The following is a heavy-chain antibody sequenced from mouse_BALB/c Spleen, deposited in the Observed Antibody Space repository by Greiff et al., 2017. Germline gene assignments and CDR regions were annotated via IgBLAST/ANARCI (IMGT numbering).Heavy chain of an antibody. CDR1: GFTFSDYY. CDR2: ISDGGSYT. Sequence: EVKLVESGGGLVKPGGSLKLSCAASGFTFSDYYMYWVRQTPEKRLEWVATISDGGSYTYYPDSVKGRFTISRDNAKNNLYLQMSSLKSEDTAMYYCARPDSPSAMDYWGQGTSVTVSS. J-gene: IGHJ4*01. CDR3: ARPDSPSAMDY. V-gene: IGHV5-4*02.